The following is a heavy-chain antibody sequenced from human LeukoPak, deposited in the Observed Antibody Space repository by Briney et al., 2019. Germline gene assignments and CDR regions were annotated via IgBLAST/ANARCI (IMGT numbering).Heavy chain of an antibody. CDR3: ARLTVTHAFDT. CDR2: IGSSTYI. CDR1: GFTFSSYS. J-gene: IGHJ3*02. V-gene: IGHV3-21*04. D-gene: IGHD4-17*01. Sequence: GGSLRLSCAASGFTFSSYSINWVRQAPGKGLEWVSSIGSSTYIHYADSVKGRFTISGDNSKNTLYLQMNSLRAEDTAVYYCARLTVTHAFDTWGQGTMVTVSS.